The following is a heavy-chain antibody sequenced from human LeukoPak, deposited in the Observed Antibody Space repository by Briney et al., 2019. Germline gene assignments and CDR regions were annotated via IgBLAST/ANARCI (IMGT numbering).Heavy chain of an antibody. D-gene: IGHD5-12*01. CDR1: GFTFTNYE. V-gene: IGHV3-48*03. Sequence: GGSLRLSCAASGFTFTNYEMNWVRQAPGKGLEWVSYISSSGRIIYYADSVKGRFTISRDNAQKSLYLQMNSLRAGDTAVYYCAREAFSGYDYFDYWGQGTLVTVPS. CDR3: AREAFSGYDYFDY. J-gene: IGHJ4*02. CDR2: ISSSGRII.